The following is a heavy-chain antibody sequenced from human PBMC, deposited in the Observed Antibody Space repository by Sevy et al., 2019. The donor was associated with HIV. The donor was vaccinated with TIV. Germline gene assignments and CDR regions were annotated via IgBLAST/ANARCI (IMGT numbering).Heavy chain of an antibody. CDR2: ISSSSSYI. J-gene: IGHJ6*02. V-gene: IGHV3-21*01. CDR1: GFTFSSYS. D-gene: IGHD3-10*01. Sequence: GGSLRLSCAASGFTFSSYSMNWVRQAPGKGLEWVSSISSSSSYIYYADSVKGRFTISRDNAKNSLYLQMNSLRAEDTAGYYCARDESEYYYGSGSYQEYYYYYYGIDVWGQGTTVTVSS. CDR3: ARDESEYYYGSGSYQEYYYYYYGIDV.